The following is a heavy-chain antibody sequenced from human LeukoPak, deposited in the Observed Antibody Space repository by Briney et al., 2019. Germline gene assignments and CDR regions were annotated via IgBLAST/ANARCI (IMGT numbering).Heavy chain of an antibody. CDR2: ISYDGSNK. J-gene: IGHJ4*02. V-gene: IGHV3-30-3*02. Sequence: PGGSLRLSCAASGFTFSSYAMHWVRQAPGKGLEWVAVISYDGSNKYYADSVKGRFTISRDNSKNTLYLQMNSLRAEDTAVYYCTKYDTSVNFDYWGQGTLVTVSP. CDR3: TKYDTSVNFDY. D-gene: IGHD3-22*01. CDR1: GFTFSSYA.